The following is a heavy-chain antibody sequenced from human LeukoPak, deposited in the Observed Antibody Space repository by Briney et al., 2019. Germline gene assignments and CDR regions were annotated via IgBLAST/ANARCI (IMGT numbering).Heavy chain of an antibody. Sequence: PSETLSLTCTVSGGSISNYYWNWIRQPAGKGLEWIGRLLGSGSTDYNPSLKSRVTMSVDTSKNQSSLKLSPVTAADTAVYYCARDRGAAAGFDWFDPWGQGTLVTVSS. CDR2: LLGSGST. V-gene: IGHV4-4*07. J-gene: IGHJ5*02. D-gene: IGHD6-13*01. CDR3: ARDRGAAAGFDWFDP. CDR1: GGSISNYY.